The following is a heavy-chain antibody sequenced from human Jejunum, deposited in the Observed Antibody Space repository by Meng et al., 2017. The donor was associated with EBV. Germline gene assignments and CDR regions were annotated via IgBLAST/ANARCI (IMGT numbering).Heavy chain of an antibody. Sequence: QVALQESGPGRVKPLGAPSFTCAVSGGSISSGYWWSWVRQPPGKGLEWIGEISHSGSAGYNPSLKSRVTITVDKSKNQFSLNLNSVTAPDTAVYYCAGASGNNYEGFDYWGQGTLVTVSS. J-gene: IGHJ4*02. CDR3: AGASGNNYEGFDY. V-gene: IGHV4-4*02. CDR1: GGSISSGYW. CDR2: ISHSGSA. D-gene: IGHD1/OR15-1a*01.